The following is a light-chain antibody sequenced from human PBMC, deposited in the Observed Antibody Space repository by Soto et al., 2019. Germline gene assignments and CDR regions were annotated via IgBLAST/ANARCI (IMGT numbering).Light chain of an antibody. V-gene: IGKV3-20*01. CDR2: GAY. Sequence: EIVLTQSPGTLSLSPGESATLSCRASQSVSSSYLAWYQQKPGQAHRLLIYGAYSRATGIQDRFSGSGSGTDFTLTIRRLEPEDFAVYYCQQYGSSPLTFGGGTKVDIK. CDR1: QSVSSSY. J-gene: IGKJ4*01. CDR3: QQYGSSPLT.